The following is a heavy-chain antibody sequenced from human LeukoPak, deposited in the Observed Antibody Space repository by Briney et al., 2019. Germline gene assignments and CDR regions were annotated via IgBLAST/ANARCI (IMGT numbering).Heavy chain of an antibody. CDR3: VRDNYGMDV. CDR2: ISYDGSNK. CDR1: GFTFSSYG. V-gene: IGHV3-30*03. Sequence: GGSLRLSCAASGFTFSSYGMHWVRQAPGKGLEWVAVISYDGSNKYYADSVKGRFSISRDYSKNTLYLQLSSLRVEDTAVYYCVRDNYGMDVWGQGTTVTVSS. J-gene: IGHJ6*02.